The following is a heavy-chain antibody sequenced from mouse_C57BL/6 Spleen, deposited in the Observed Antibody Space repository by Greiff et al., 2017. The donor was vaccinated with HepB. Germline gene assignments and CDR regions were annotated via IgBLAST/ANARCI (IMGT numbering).Heavy chain of an antibody. CDR2: IWSGGST. CDR1: VFSLTSYG. J-gene: IGHJ1*03. CDR3: ALRTVVATDWYFDV. D-gene: IGHD1-1*01. V-gene: IGHV2-2*01. Sequence: QVQLKESGPGLVQPSQSLSITCTVSVFSLTSYGVHWVRQSPGKGLEWLGVIWSGGSTDYNAAFISRLSISKDNSKSQVFFKMNSLQADDTAIYYCALRTVVATDWYFDVWGTGTTVTVSS.